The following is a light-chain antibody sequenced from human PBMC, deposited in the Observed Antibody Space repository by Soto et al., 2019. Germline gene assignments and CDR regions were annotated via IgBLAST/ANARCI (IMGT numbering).Light chain of an antibody. V-gene: IGKV1-5*03. CDR1: QSVSIW. CDR2: KAS. J-gene: IGKJ1*01. CDR3: QQYNAYWT. Sequence: DIQMTQSPSTLSASVGDRVTITCRASQSVSIWLAWYQQKPGKAPKVLIYKASTLESGVPSRFSGSGSETEFTLTISSLQPEDSATYYCQQYNAYWTFGQGTKVEI.